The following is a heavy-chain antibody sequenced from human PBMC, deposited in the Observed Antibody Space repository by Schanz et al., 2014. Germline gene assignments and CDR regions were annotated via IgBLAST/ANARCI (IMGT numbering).Heavy chain of an antibody. J-gene: IGHJ4*02. CDR3: ARGLIAAAGGAFDY. CDR1: GFTFSSYA. V-gene: IGHV3-23*04. Sequence: EVQLVESGGGLVQPGGSLRLSCTASGFTFSSYAMSWVRQAPGKGLEWVSALSEGGGGTHYADSVRGRFTISSDSSKNTLYLQMNSLRAGDAAVYYCARGLIAAAGGAFDYWGQGTLVAVSA. CDR2: LSEGGGGT. D-gene: IGHD6-13*01.